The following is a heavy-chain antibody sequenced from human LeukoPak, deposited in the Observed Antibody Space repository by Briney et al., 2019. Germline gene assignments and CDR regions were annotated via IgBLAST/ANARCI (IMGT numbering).Heavy chain of an antibody. D-gene: IGHD3-10*01. CDR1: GFVFSDYY. J-gene: IGHJ4*02. CDR3: VRESYTGSGSYAV. Sequence: PGGSLRLSCVGSGFVFSDYYMHWVRQAPEKGLIWVSRINTDGSKIDYADSVKGRFTSSRDNAKNTLYLKMNSLRAEDTAVYYCVRESYTGSGSYAVWGQGMLVTVSS. CDR2: INTDGSKI. V-gene: IGHV3-74*01.